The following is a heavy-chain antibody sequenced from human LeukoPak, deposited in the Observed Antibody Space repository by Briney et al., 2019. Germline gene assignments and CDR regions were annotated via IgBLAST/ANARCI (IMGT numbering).Heavy chain of an antibody. D-gene: IGHD5-18*01. Sequence: SETLSLTCTVSGGSISSSSYYWGWIRQPPGKGLEWLGSIYYSGSTYYNPSLKSRVTISVDTSKNQFSLKLSSVTAADTAVYYCARAGYSYGSPFDYWGQGTLVTVSS. CDR1: GGSISSSSYY. CDR3: ARAGYSYGSPFDY. J-gene: IGHJ4*02. V-gene: IGHV4-39*01. CDR2: IYYSGST.